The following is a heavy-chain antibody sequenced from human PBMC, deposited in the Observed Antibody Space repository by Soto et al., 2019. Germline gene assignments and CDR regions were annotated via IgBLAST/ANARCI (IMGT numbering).Heavy chain of an antibody. V-gene: IGHV1-58*02. Sequence: SVHVSREASGFTFTNSAIRWVRQARGQRLEWRGWIVVGSGRTDYAKKFQERLTITRDISTSTAYMGLSSVPLEDTAVYYGAAGQGGETTFHFWG. CDR1: GFTFTNSA. CDR3: AAGQGGETTFHF. D-gene: IGHD3-16*01. J-gene: IGHJ3*01. CDR2: IVVGSGRT.